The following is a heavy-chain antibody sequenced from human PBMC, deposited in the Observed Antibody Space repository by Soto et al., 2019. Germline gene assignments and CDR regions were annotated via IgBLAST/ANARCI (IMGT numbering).Heavy chain of an antibody. CDR2: ISSSSSTI. CDR1: GFTFSSYS. J-gene: IGHJ3*02. Sequence: EVQLVESGGGLVQPGGSLRLSCAASGFTFSSYSMNWVRQAPGKGLEWVSYISSSSSTIYYADSVKGRFTISRDNAKNSMDLQMNSLRAEDTAVYYCARVLRLHDAFDIWGQGTMVTVSS. D-gene: IGHD4-17*01. CDR3: ARVLRLHDAFDI. V-gene: IGHV3-48*01.